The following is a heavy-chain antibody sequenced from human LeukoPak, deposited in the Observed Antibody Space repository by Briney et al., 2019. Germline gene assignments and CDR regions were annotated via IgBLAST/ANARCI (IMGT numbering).Heavy chain of an antibody. J-gene: IGHJ6*03. CDR2: ISGSGGGT. Sequence: PGGSLTLSCAASGFTLRSYAMSWVRQAPGKGLEWVSTISGSGGGTYYADSVKGRFTISRDNSKNTLYLQMNSLRAEDTAVYYCANPPNDYYYYYYMDVWGKGTTVTVSS. V-gene: IGHV3-23*01. CDR3: ANPPNDYYYYYYMDV. CDR1: GFTLRSYA.